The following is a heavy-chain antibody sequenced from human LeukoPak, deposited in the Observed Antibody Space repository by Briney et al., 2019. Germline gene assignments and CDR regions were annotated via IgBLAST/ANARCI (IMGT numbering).Heavy chain of an antibody. J-gene: IGHJ6*03. CDR3: ARSGADRGYYYYMDV. CDR1: GGSISSYY. Sequence: PSETLSLTCTVSGGSISSYYWSWIRQPPGKGLEWIGYIYYSGSTNYDPSLKSRVTISVDTSKNQFSLKLSSVTAADTAVYYCARSGADRGYYYYMDVWGKGTTVTVSS. V-gene: IGHV4-59*01. CDR2: IYYSGST. D-gene: IGHD1-14*01.